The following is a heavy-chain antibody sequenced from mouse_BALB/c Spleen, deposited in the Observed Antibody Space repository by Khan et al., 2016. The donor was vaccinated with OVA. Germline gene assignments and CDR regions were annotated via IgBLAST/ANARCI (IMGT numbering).Heavy chain of an antibody. J-gene: IGHJ3*01. V-gene: IGHV1-77*01. Sequence: QVQLQQPGAELARPGASVKLSCKASGYTFTDYNINWVKQRTGQGLEWIGEIYPGSNNTYYNEKFKGKVTLTADKSASTAYMQLSSLTYEDSAVYVCAREWGAWFPYWGQGTLVTVSA. CDR3: AREWGAWFPY. CDR2: IYPGSNNT. CDR1: GYTFTDYN.